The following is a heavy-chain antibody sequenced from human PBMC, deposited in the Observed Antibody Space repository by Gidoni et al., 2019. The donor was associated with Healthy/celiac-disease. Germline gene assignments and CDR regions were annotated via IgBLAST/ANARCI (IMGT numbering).Heavy chain of an antibody. Sequence: QVQLQESGPGLVKPSQTLSLPCTVSVRSISSCSYYWSWIRQPAGKGMEWIGRIYTSGSTNYNPSLKSRVTISVDTSKNQFSLKLSSVTAADTAVYYCARGLRGVRMYYFDYWGQGTLVTVSS. CDR3: ARGLRGVRMYYFDY. V-gene: IGHV4-61*02. CDR1: VRSISSCSYY. D-gene: IGHD3-10*01. CDR2: IYTSGST. J-gene: IGHJ4*02.